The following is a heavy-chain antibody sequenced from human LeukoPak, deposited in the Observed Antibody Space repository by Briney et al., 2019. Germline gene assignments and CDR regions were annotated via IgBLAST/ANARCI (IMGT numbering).Heavy chain of an antibody. CDR3: ARGAYDSSAYWALDP. J-gene: IGHJ3*01. CDR2: IYSGGST. D-gene: IGHD3-22*01. Sequence: GGSLRLSCAASGFTVSSNYMSWVRQAPGKGLEWVSLIYSGGSTLYADSVKGRFTISSDNSKNTVFLQMSSLRAEDTAVYHCARGAYDSSAYWALDPWGQGAMVTVSS. CDR1: GFTVSSNY. V-gene: IGHV3-53*01.